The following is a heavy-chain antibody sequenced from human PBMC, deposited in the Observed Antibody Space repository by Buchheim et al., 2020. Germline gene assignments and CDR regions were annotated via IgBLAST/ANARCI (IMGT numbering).Heavy chain of an antibody. D-gene: IGHD2-2*01. J-gene: IGHJ6*03. CDR3: ARGGYCSSTSCYPLLYYYYYMDV. CDR1: GFTFSSYS. Sequence: EVQLVESGGGLVKPGGSLRLSCAASGFTFSSYSMNWVRQAPGKGLEWVSSISSSSSYIYYADSVKGRFTISRDNAKNSLYLQMNSLRAEDTDVYYCARGGYCSSTSCYPLLYYYYYMDVWGKGTT. V-gene: IGHV3-21*01. CDR2: ISSSSSYI.